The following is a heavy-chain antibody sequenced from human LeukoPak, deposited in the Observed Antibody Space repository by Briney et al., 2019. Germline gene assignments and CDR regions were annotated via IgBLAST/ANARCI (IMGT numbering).Heavy chain of an antibody. D-gene: IGHD1-14*01. V-gene: IGHV3-74*01. J-gene: IGHJ6*04. CDR3: ARDNNHKADV. CDR1: GFTFSTYW. Sequence: GGSLRLSCAASGFTFSTYWMHWVRQAPGKGLVWVSHINSDGSVTRFADSVKGRFTISRDNAKNTLYLQMNSLRVEDTAVYYCARDNNHKADVWGKGTTVTVSS. CDR2: INSDGSVT.